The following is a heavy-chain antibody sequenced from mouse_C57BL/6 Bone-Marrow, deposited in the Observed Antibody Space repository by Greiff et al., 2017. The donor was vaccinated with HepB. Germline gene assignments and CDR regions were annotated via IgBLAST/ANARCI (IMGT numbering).Heavy chain of an antibody. D-gene: IGHD1-1*01. CDR2: INIDGGST. CDR1: EYEFPSHD. V-gene: IGHV5-2*01. CDR3: ARQGTTGYAMDY. J-gene: IGHJ4*01. Sequence: EVQGVESGGGLVQPGESLKLSCESNEYEFPSHDMSWVRKTPEKRLEVVAAINIDGGSTYYPETMERRFLISRDNTKKTLYLQISSLRSEDTALYYCARQGTTGYAMDYWGQGTSVTVSS.